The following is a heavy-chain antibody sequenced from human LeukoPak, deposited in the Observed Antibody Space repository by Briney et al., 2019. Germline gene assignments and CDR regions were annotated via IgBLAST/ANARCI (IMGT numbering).Heavy chain of an antibody. CDR1: EFTFSSDA. CDR3: VKTMTGYFSDGFDI. J-gene: IGHJ3*02. V-gene: IGHV3-23*01. CDR2: ISGGGGDT. D-gene: IGHD3-9*01. Sequence: GGSLRLSCAASEFTFSSDATIWVRQAPGKGLEWVSNISGGGGDTYYGDSVKGRFTISRDNSKTTLYLQMNSLRAEDTAVYWCVKTMTGYFSDGFDIWGQGTMVTVSS.